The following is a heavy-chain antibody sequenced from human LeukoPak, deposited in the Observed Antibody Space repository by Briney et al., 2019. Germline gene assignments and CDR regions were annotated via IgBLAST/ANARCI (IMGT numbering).Heavy chain of an antibody. J-gene: IGHJ4*02. D-gene: IGHD5-18*01. CDR1: GGTFSSYA. V-gene: IGHV1-69*13. CDR2: IIPIFGTA. Sequence: SVKVSCKASGGTFSSYAISWVRQAPGQGLEWMGGIIPIFGTANYAQKFQGRVTITADESTSTAYMELSSLRSEDTAVYYCASYDGDTAMPTLYFDYWGQGTLVTVSS. CDR3: ASYDGDTAMPTLYFDY.